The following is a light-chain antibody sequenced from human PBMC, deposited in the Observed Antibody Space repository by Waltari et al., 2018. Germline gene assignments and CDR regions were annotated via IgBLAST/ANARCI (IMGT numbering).Light chain of an antibody. CDR2: DAS. V-gene: IGKV3-11*01. CDR1: QSVSSY. CDR3: QQRSNWPRT. J-gene: IGKJ1*01. Sequence: EIVLTQSPATLSLSPGERATLSCRASQSVSSYLAWYQQKPGQAPRLLIYDASNRATGIPARFSGSVSGTDFTLTISSLEPADFAVYYCQQRSNWPRTFGQGTKVEIK.